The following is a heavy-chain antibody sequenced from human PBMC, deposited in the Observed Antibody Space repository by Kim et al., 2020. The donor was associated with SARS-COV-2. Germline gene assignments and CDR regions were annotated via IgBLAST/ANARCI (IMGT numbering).Heavy chain of an antibody. CDR3: ARHVDWNYVWFDP. V-gene: IGHV4-59*08. Sequence: YNPSLKSRVTISVDTSKNQFSLKLSSVTAADTAVYYCARHVDWNYVWFDPWGQGTLVTVSS. J-gene: IGHJ5*02. D-gene: IGHD1-7*01.